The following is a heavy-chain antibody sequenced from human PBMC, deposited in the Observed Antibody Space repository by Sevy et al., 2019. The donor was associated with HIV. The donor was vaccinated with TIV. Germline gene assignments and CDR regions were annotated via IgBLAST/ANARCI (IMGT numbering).Heavy chain of an antibody. Sequence: ASVKVSCKASGYPFSTYAISWVRQAPGQGLECMGWISAYNGHKNYAQSLQDRVTMTTDTSTSTAYMELRSLGSDDTAVYYWARLEASGSGWYGNGMDVWGQGTTVTVSS. J-gene: IGHJ6*02. D-gene: IGHD6-19*01. CDR3: ARLEASGSGWYGNGMDV. CDR1: GYPFSTYA. CDR2: ISAYNGHK. V-gene: IGHV1-18*01.